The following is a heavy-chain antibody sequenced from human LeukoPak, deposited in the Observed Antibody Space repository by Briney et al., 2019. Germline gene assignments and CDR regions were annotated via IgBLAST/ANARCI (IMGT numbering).Heavy chain of an antibody. CDR3: ARHVIEMATMYFDY. V-gene: IGHV4-34*01. J-gene: IGHJ4*02. CDR2: INHSGST. D-gene: IGHD5-24*01. Sequence: PSETLSLTCAVYGGSFSGYYWSWIRQPPGKGLEWIGEINHSGSTNYNPSLKSRVTISVDTSKNQFSLKLSSVTAADTAVYYCARHVIEMATMYFDYWGQGTLVTVSS. CDR1: GGSFSGYY.